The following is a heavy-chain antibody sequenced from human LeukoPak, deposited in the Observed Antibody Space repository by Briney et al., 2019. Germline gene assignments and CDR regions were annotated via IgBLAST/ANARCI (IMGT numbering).Heavy chain of an antibody. CDR1: GFTFSNAC. D-gene: IGHD3-16*01. CDR2: IKTKTDGGTT. Sequence: PGGSLRLSCAASGFTFSNACMSWVRQAPGKGLEWVGHIKTKTDGGTTDYAAPVKGRFTISRDDSKNTLYLQMNSLKTEDTAVYYCTTGTWGLNFDYWGQGTLVTVSS. V-gene: IGHV3-15*01. CDR3: TTGTWGLNFDY. J-gene: IGHJ4*02.